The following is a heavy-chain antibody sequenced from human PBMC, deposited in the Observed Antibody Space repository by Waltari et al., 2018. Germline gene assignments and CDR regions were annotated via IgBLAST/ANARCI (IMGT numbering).Heavy chain of an antibody. D-gene: IGHD3-22*01. CDR2: INAGNGNT. Sequence: QVQLVQSGAEVKKPGASVKVSCKASGYTFTSYAMHWVRPAPGQRLEWMGWINAGNGNTKYSQKFQGRVTITRDTSASTAYMELSSLRSEDTAVYYCARNLGPRSGYYLFDYWGQGTLVTVSS. J-gene: IGHJ4*02. CDR1: GYTFTSYA. CDR3: ARNLGPRSGYYLFDY. V-gene: IGHV1-3*01.